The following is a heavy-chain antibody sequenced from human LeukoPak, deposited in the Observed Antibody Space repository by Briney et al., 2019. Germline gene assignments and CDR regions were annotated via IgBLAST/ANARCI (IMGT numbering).Heavy chain of an antibody. D-gene: IGHD2-2*01. J-gene: IGHJ4*02. Sequence: ASVNVSCKASAYTFTSYDINWVRQAAGQGREWMGWMKPNRGNTDYAQKFQGRVTMTRNTSITTAYMGLSSRRSEDTAVHYCARAQRYCGSTSCYAPVAFWGQGTLVTVPS. CDR2: MKPNRGNT. CDR3: ARAQRYCGSTSCYAPVAF. V-gene: IGHV1-8*01. CDR1: AYTFTSYD.